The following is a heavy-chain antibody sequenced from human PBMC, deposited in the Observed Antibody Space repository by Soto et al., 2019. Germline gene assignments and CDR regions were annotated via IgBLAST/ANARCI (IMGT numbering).Heavy chain of an antibody. J-gene: IGHJ4*02. CDR1: GFTFHNAW. Sequence: PGGSLRLSCAASGFTFHNAWMSWVRQAPGKGLEWLGRIKSNTDGGTTDYAAPVKGRFTISRDDSTNTLYLDINSLKSEDTAVYYCTTGLATAVYYFDYWGQGTLVTVSS. V-gene: IGHV3-15*01. CDR3: TTGLATAVYYFDY. CDR2: IKSNTDGGTT. D-gene: IGHD6-13*01.